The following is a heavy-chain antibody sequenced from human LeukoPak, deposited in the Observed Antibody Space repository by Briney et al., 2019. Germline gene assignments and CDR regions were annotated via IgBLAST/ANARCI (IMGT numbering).Heavy chain of an antibody. CDR3: ARTTYSGSFMFDY. D-gene: IGHD1-26*01. CDR1: GDSVSSNSAA. CDR2: TYYRSKWYN. V-gene: IGHV6-1*01. Sequence: SQTLSLTCAISGDSVSSNSAAWNWVRQSPSRGLEWRGRTYYRSKWYNDYAVSVKSRVTINPDTSKNQFSLQLNSVTPEDTAMYYCARTTYSGSFMFDYWGQGTLVTVSS. J-gene: IGHJ4*02.